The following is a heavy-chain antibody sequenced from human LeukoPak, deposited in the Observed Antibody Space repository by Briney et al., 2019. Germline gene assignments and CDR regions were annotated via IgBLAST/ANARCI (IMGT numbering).Heavy chain of an antibody. D-gene: IGHD6-13*01. CDR3: ATDTPNANQQLGRYYYGMDV. Sequence: ASVKVSCKVSGYTLTELSMHWVRQAPGKGLEWMGGFDPEDGETIYAQKFQGRVTMTEDTSTDTAYVELSSLGSEDTAVCYCATDTPNANQQLGRYYYGMDVWGQGTTVTVSS. CDR2: FDPEDGET. CDR1: GYTLTELS. V-gene: IGHV1-24*01. J-gene: IGHJ6*02.